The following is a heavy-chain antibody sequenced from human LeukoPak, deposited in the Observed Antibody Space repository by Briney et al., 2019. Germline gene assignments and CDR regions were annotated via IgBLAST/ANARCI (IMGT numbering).Heavy chain of an antibody. CDR2: VHLDGRT. V-gene: IGHV4-4*02. Sequence: SETLFLTCDEHVDSVTSTNWWTWVRQPPGKGLEWIGEVHLDGRTNYNPSLKSRLIMSVDLPENHISLKLICVTAADTAVYYCAREGGFYRPLDYSGQGTLVTVSS. D-gene: IGHD3-3*01. CDR1: VDSVTSTNW. J-gene: IGHJ4*02. CDR3: AREGGFYRPLDY.